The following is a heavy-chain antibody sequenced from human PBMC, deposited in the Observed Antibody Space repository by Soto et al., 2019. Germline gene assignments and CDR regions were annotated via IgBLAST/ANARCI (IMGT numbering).Heavy chain of an antibody. J-gene: IGHJ6*02. CDR3: AKNGQPPYYYYGTDV. V-gene: IGHV1-18*01. CDR2: ISGYNGDT. CDR1: GYTFTSYD. Sequence: GASVKVSCKASGYTFTSYDINWVRQATGQGLEWMGWISGYNGDTKYAQKVQGRVTMTIDTSTYTAYMELRSLTSDDTAIYYCAKNGQPPYYYYGTDVWGQGTTVTVSS. D-gene: IGHD2-8*01.